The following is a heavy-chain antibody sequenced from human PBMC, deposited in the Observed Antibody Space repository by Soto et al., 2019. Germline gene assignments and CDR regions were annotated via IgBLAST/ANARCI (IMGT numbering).Heavy chain of an antibody. D-gene: IGHD5-18*01. CDR2: IYYSGST. CDR1: GGSISSSSYY. V-gene: IGHV4-39*01. CDR3: ARQQRYSYGSGAVDY. J-gene: IGHJ4*02. Sequence: QLQLQESGPGLVKPSETLSLSCTVSGGSISSSSYYWGWIRQPPGKGLEWIGSIYYSGSTYYNPSLKSRVTISVDTSKNQFSLKLSSVTAADTAVYYCARQQRYSYGSGAVDYWGRGTLVTVSS.